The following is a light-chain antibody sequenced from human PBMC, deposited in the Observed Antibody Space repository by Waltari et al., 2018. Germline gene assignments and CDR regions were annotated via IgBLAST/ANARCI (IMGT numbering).Light chain of an antibody. CDR2: GAS. CDR3: QHYVRLPAT. V-gene: IGKV3-20*01. Sequence: EIVLTQPPGTLSLSPGERAHLSCRASQSVRGSLAWYQQKAGQAPRLLIYGASSRATGIPDRFSGSGSGTDFSLTISRLEPEDFAVYYCQHYVRLPATFGQGTKVEI. J-gene: IGKJ1*01. CDR1: QSVRGS.